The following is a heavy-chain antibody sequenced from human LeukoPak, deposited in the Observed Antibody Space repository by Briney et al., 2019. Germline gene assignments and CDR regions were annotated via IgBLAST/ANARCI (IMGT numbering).Heavy chain of an antibody. Sequence: GGSLRLSCAAAGFTFSSYAMGWVRQAPGKGLEWVSSISGSGGSTYYADSVKGRFTISRDNSKNTLYLQMNSLRAEDTAVYYCAKDRPYCSGGSCYKMDYFDYWGQGTLVTVSS. CDR3: AKDRPYCSGGSCYKMDYFDY. V-gene: IGHV3-23*01. CDR2: ISGSGGST. D-gene: IGHD2-15*01. J-gene: IGHJ4*02. CDR1: GFTFSSYA.